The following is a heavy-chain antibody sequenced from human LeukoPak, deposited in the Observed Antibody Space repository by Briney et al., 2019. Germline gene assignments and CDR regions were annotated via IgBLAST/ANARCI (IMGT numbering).Heavy chain of an antibody. Sequence: PGGSLRLSCAASGFTFSSYAMNWVRQAPGKGLEWASGISGSGDSTYSADSVKGRFTIYRDNSKNTLYLQMNSLRAEDTAVYYCAKTETDAHYSYYYGMDVWGQGTTVTVSS. CDR2: ISGSGDST. CDR1: GFTFSSYA. J-gene: IGHJ6*02. V-gene: IGHV3-23*01. CDR3: AKTETDAHYSYYYGMDV.